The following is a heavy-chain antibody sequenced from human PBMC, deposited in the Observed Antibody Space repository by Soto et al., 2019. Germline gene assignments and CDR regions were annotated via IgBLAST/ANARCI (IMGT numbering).Heavy chain of an antibody. CDR2: ISGSGGST. CDR1: GFTFSSYA. Sequence: HLGGSLRLSCAASGFTFSSYAMCWVRLAPGKGLEWVSAISGSGGSTYYADSVKGRFTISRDNSKNTLYLQMNSLRAEDTAVYYCAKDKRKSSPWATVNHDYSSYIDVCGKGTTVTVS. V-gene: IGHV3-23*01. J-gene: IGHJ6*03. D-gene: IGHD4-17*01. CDR3: AKDKRKSSPWATVNHDYSSYIDV.